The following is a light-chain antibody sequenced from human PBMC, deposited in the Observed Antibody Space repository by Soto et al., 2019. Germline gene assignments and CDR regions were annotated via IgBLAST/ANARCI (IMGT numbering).Light chain of an antibody. Sequence: AIQMTQSPSSLSASVGDRVTITCRASQGIKNDFGWYQQKPGKAPKLLIYAASSLQRGAPSRFRGSGSGTAFSLAFDRLKRVDFATYYCRQDSSYPFTSGEGTWVEIK. CDR2: AAS. CDR1: QGIKND. V-gene: IGKV1-6*01. J-gene: IGKJ1*01. CDR3: RQDSSYPFT.